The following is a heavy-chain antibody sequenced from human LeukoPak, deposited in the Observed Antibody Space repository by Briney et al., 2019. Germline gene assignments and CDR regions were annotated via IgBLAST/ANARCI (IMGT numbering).Heavy chain of an antibody. CDR3: ARDRGEYSYGGDDAFDI. V-gene: IGHV3-23*01. J-gene: IGHJ3*02. D-gene: IGHD5-18*01. CDR2: ISGSGSGT. CDR1: GFTFSTYA. Sequence: GGSLRLSCAASGFTFSTYAMTWVRQAPGQGLEWVSSISGSGSGTYYADSVKGRFTISRDNSKNTLYLQMNSLRAEDTAVYYCARDRGEYSYGGDDAFDIWGQGTMVTVSS.